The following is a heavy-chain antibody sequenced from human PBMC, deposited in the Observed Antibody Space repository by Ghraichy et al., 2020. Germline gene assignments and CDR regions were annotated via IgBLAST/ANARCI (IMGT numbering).Heavy chain of an antibody. CDR3: ARDPYCGRVRCRTGIWFDP. J-gene: IGHJ5*02. V-gene: IGHV3-74*01. CDR2: INSDGSTT. D-gene: IGHD2-21*01. Sequence: GGSLRLSYAASGFTFSNYWMHWVRQAPGKGLVWVSSINSDGSTTDYADSVKGRFTISRDNAKSTLYVQMNSLRAEDTAVYYCARDPYCGRVRCRTGIWFDPWGQGTLVTVSS. CDR1: GFTFSNYW.